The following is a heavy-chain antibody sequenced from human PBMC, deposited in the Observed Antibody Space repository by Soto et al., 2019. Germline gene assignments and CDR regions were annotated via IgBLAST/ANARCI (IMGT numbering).Heavy chain of an antibody. CDR3: ARDIVVVPAAIPIRYYYGMDV. V-gene: IGHV1-18*04. Sequence: ASVKVSCKASGYTFTSYGISWVRQAPGQGLEWMGWISAYNGNTNYAQKLQGRVTMTTDTSTSTAYMELRSLRSDDTAVYYCARDIVVVPAAIPIRYYYGMDVWGQGTTVIVSS. D-gene: IGHD2-2*01. J-gene: IGHJ6*02. CDR1: GYTFTSYG. CDR2: ISAYNGNT.